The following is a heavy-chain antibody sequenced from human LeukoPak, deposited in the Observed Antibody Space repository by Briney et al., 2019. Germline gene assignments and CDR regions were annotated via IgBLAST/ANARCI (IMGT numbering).Heavy chain of an antibody. Sequence: SETLSLTCTVSGGSISSYYWSWIRQPAGKGLEWIGRIYTSGSTNYNPSLKSRVTMSVDTSKNQFSLKLSSVTAADTAVYYCARGRMDYYDSSGYYYYYYGMDVWGQGTTVTVFS. V-gene: IGHV4-4*07. CDR2: IYTSGST. J-gene: IGHJ6*02. CDR1: GGSISSYY. D-gene: IGHD3-22*01. CDR3: ARGRMDYYDSSGYYYYYYGMDV.